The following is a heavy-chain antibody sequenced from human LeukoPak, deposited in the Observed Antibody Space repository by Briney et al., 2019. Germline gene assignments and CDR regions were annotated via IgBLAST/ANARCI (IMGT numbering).Heavy chain of an antibody. CDR2: GDYSGGT. V-gene: IGHV4-39*07. Sequence: SSETLSLTCTVSSDFFSSVTDYWAWIRQPPGKGLEWIASGDYSGGTYYNPSLESRVAISADMSKNQISLKLSSVTAADTALYYCARERGEEYSSGWYKTNFFDTWGQGTRVTVSS. CDR3: ARERGEEYSSGWYKTNFFDT. D-gene: IGHD6-19*01. CDR1: SDFFSSVTDY. J-gene: IGHJ4*02.